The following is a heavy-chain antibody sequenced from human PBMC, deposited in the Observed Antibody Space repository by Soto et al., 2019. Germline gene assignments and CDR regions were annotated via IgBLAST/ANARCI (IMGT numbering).Heavy chain of an antibody. D-gene: IGHD1-26*01. CDR1: AFTFRSYS. V-gene: IGHV3-48*02. J-gene: IGHJ5*02. CDR2: ISSSSSTI. CDR3: ARGGGSLNWFDP. Sequence: GGSLMLSCAACAFTFRSYSLNCVRRAPGKGLEWVSYISSSSSTIYYADSVKGRFTISRDNAKNSLYLQMNSLRDEDTAVYYCARGGGSLNWFDPWGQGTLVTVSS.